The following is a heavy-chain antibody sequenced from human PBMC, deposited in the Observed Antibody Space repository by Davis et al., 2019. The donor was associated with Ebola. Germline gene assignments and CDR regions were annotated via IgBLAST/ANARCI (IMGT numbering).Heavy chain of an antibody. CDR1: GFTFSSYS. D-gene: IGHD2-2*01. J-gene: IGHJ6*02. Sequence: PGGSLRLSCAASGFTFSSYSMNWVRQAPGKGLEWVANIKQDGSEKYYVDSVKGRFTISRDNAKNSLYLQMNSLRAEDTAVYYCARAHKYVGMDVWGQGTTVTVSS. CDR3: ARAHKYVGMDV. CDR2: IKQDGSEK. V-gene: IGHV3-7*03.